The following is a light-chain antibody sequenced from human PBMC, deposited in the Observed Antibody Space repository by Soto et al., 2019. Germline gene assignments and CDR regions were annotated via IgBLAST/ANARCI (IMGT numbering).Light chain of an antibody. J-gene: IGLJ2*01. Sequence: QSVLTQSPSASASLGASVKLTCTLSSGHSSDAIAWHQQQSEKGPRYLMKVSSDGSHSKGDGIPDRFSGSSSGAERYLTISSLQSEDEADYYCQTWGTGSVIFGGGTQLTVL. V-gene: IGLV4-69*01. CDR1: SGHSSDA. CDR2: VSSDGSH. CDR3: QTWGTGSVI.